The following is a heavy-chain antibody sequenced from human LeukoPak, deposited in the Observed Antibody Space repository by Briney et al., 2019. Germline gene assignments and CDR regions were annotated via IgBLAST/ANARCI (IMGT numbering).Heavy chain of an antibody. Sequence: GGSLRLSCAASGFTVSSNYMSWVRQAPGKGLEWVSVIYSSGTTYYADSVKGRFTISRDNSKNTLYLQVNSLRAEDTAVYYCAKPGCGADCSYDYWGQGTLVTVSS. CDR1: GFTVSSNY. J-gene: IGHJ4*02. CDR2: IYSSGTT. CDR3: AKPGCGADCSYDY. D-gene: IGHD2-21*02. V-gene: IGHV3-66*04.